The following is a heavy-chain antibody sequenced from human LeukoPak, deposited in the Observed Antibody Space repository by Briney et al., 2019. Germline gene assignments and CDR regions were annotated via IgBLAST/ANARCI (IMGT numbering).Heavy chain of an antibody. V-gene: IGHV5-51*01. CDR1: EYSFTTYW. Sequence: GESLKISCQGSEYSFTTYWVGWVRQMPGKGLEWMGVIYPGDSDTRYSPSFQGQVTISVDNSITTTYLQWSSLKASDTAMYYCARRGGGPYYYESRAHFDYWGQGTLVTVSS. CDR2: IYPGDSDT. D-gene: IGHD3-22*01. J-gene: IGHJ4*02. CDR3: ARRGGGPYYYESRAHFDY.